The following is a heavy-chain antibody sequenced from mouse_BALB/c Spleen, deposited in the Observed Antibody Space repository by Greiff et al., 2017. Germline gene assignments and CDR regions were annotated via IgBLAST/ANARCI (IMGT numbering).Heavy chain of an antibody. CDR1: GYTFTDYN. D-gene: IGHD2-1*01. J-gene: IGHJ3*01. CDR3: ARYGNYPFAY. CDR2: IYPYNGGT. Sequence: EVQLQESGPELVKPGASVKISCKASGYTFTDYNMHWVKQSHGKSLEWIGYIYPYNGGTGYNQKFKSKATLTVDNSSSTAYMELRSLTSEDSAVYYCARYGNYPFAYWGQGTLVTVSA. V-gene: IGHV1S29*02.